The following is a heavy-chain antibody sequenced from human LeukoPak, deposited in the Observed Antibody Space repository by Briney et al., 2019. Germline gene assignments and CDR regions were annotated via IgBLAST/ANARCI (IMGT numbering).Heavy chain of an antibody. CDR2: IYYSGST. Sequence: PSETLSLTCTVSGGSISSYYWSWIRQPPGKGLEWIGYIYYSGSTNYNPSLKSRVTISVDTSKNQFSLKLSSVTAADTAVYYCARDPIVVVVAATPYFDYWGRGTLVTVSS. D-gene: IGHD2-15*01. CDR1: GGSISSYY. V-gene: IGHV4-59*01. CDR3: ARDPIVVVVAATPYFDY. J-gene: IGHJ4*02.